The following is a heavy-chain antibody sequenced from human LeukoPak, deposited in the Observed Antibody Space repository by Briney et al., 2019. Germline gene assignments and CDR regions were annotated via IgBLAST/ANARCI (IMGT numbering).Heavy chain of an antibody. CDR2: VGATGDT. V-gene: IGHV3-13*01. J-gene: IGHJ4*02. D-gene: IGHD6-25*01. Sequence: GSLRLSCSASGFIFSDYDMYWVRQVAGEGLEWVSGVGATGDTSYPDSVKGRFTISRDNAKNSLYLQMNSLRVGDTAIYYCARLNSGWGIPDYWGQGILVAVSS. CDR1: GFIFSDYD. CDR3: ARLNSGWGIPDY.